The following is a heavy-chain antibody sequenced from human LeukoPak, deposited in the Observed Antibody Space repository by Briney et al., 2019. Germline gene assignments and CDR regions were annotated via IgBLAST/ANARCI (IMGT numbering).Heavy chain of an antibody. J-gene: IGHJ4*02. D-gene: IGHD3-10*01. CDR1: GFTFSSYA. CDR3: AKGMVRGVMGGPVDY. Sequence: GGSLRLSCAASGFTFSSYAMSWVRQAPGKGLEWVSAISGSGGSTYYADSVKGRFTISRDNSKNTLYLQMSSLRAEDTAVYYCAKGMVRGVMGGPVDYWGQGTLVTVSS. V-gene: IGHV3-23*01. CDR2: ISGSGGST.